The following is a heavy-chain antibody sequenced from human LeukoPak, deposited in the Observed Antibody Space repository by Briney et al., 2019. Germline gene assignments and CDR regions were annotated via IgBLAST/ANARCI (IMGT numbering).Heavy chain of an antibody. V-gene: IGHV4-34*01. J-gene: IGHJ4*02. D-gene: IGHD2-2*01. CDR1: GGSFSGYY. CDR2: INHSGST. CDR3: ARHVRALVVPAAFDY. Sequence: PSETLSLTCAVYGGSFSGYYWSWIRQPPGKGLEWIGEINHSGSTNYNPSLKSRVTISVDTSKNQFSLKLSSVTAADTAVYYCARHVRALVVPAAFDYWGQGTLVTVSS.